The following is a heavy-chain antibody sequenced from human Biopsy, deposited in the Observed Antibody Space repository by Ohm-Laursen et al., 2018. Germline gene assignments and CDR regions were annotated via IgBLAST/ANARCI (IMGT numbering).Heavy chain of an antibody. Sequence: SLRLSCAASGFNVSSNYLAWVRQAPGKGLEWVSVFYSGSGAFYADSVRGRFAISRDDSKNTLDLQMNSLRAEDTAVYYCAKDDGGKYRDYWGQGTLVTVSS. CDR2: FYSGSGA. D-gene: IGHD1-26*01. CDR3: AKDDGGKYRDY. V-gene: IGHV3-66*01. J-gene: IGHJ4*02. CDR1: GFNVSSNY.